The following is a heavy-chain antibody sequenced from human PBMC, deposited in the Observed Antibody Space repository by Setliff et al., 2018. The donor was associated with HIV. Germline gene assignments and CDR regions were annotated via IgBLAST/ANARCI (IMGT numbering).Heavy chain of an antibody. V-gene: IGHV4-39*01. D-gene: IGHD2-21*01. Sequence: SETLSLTCSVSGVSINRTDHYWGWIRQSPGKRLEWIGSVSQSGSAYYNPSLKSRITISVDRSKNLFSLKLISVTAADQGVYYCARVPVAGANWFDPWGLGTLVTVS. CDR3: ARVPVAGANWFDP. CDR2: VSQSGSA. J-gene: IGHJ5*02. CDR1: GVSINRTDHY.